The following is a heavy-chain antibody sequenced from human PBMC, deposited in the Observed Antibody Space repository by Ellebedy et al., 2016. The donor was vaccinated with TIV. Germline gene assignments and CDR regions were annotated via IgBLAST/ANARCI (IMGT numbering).Heavy chain of an antibody. Sequence: PGGSLRLSCSASGFTFSSYAMHRVRQAPGKGLEYVSAISSNGGSTYYADSVKGRLTISRDNSKNTLYLQISSLRSEDTAVYYCVKLNIGGYNDFDYWGQGTLVTVSS. CDR3: VKLNIGGYNDFDY. CDR2: ISSNGGST. D-gene: IGHD5-24*01. J-gene: IGHJ4*02. CDR1: GFTFSSYA. V-gene: IGHV3-64D*06.